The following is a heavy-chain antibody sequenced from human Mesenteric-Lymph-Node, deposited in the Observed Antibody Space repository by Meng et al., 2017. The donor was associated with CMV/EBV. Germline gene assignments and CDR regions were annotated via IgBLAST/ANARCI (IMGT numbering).Heavy chain of an antibody. D-gene: IGHD4-11*01. V-gene: IGHV4-59*01. CDR1: GASINYYY. CDR3: VRDTVTMDYGMDV. J-gene: IGHJ6*02. Sequence: GSLRLSCTVSGASINYYYWSWIRQSPGKGLEWIGYVYYSGANYFIPKYNPSLKGRVTISVDTSKNQFSLRLTSVTAADAAVYYCVRDTVTMDYGMDVWGQGTTVTVSS. CDR2: VYYSGANYFIP.